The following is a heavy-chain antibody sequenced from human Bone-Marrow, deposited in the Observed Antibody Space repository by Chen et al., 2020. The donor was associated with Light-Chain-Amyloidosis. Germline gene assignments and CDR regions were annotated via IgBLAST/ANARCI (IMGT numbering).Heavy chain of an antibody. CDR3: AKDFGGRDDY. CDR1: GFTLTTYW. J-gene: IGHJ4*02. Sequence: EVQVVESRGGLVQPGGSLRLSCAASGFTLTTYWMHWVRQAPGKGLVWVSRINEDGGTTNYAESVRGRFTISRDTAKNILYLQMNCLRAEDTALYYCAKDFGGRDDYWGQGTLVTVSS. D-gene: IGHD2-15*01. CDR2: INEDGGTT. V-gene: IGHV3-74*01.